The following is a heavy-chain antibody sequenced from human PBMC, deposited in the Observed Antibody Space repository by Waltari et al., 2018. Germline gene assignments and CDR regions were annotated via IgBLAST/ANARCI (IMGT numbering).Heavy chain of an antibody. J-gene: IGHJ1*01. V-gene: IGHV1-2*02. CDR2: INPNSGGT. D-gene: IGHD3-3*01. CDR1: GYTFTGYY. CDR3: ARDRGFGAPLYFQH. Sequence: QVQLVQSGAEVKKPGASVKVSCKASGYTFTGYYMHWVRQAPGQGLEWMGWINPNSGGTNYAQKFQGRVTITADESTSTAYMELSSLRSEDTAVYYCARDRGFGAPLYFQHWGQGTLVTVSS.